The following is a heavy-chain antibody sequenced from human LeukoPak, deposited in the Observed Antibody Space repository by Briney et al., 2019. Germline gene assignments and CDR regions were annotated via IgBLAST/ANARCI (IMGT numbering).Heavy chain of an antibody. J-gene: IGHJ4*02. CDR3: ARPHFGRSSSWYEGDS. CDR1: GYSFTSYW. CDR2: IYPGDSDT. D-gene: IGHD6-13*01. Sequence: GESLKICCKGSGYSFTSYWIGWVRQMPGKGLEWMGIIYPGDSDTRYSPSFQGQVTISADKSISTAYLQWSSLKASDTAMYYCARPHFGRSSSWYEGDSWGQGTLVTVSS. V-gene: IGHV5-51*01.